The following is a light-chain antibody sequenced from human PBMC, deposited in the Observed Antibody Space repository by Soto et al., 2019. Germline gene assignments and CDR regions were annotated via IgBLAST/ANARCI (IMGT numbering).Light chain of an antibody. CDR2: DAS. CDR1: QSISSW. V-gene: IGKV1-5*01. CDR3: QQYNSYSPLT. Sequence: DIQMTQSPSTLSASVGDRVTITCRASQSISSWLAWYQQKPGKAPKLLIYDASSLERGVPSRFSGSGSRTAFTLTINSLQPDDYATYYFQQYNSYSPLTFDGGTKVEIK. J-gene: IGKJ4*01.